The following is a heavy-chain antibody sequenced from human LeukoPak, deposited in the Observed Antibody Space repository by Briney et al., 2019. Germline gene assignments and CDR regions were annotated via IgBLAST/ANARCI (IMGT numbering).Heavy chain of an antibody. V-gene: IGHV3-11*04. J-gene: IGHJ4*02. Sequence: GGSLRLSCAASGFTFGDYYMSWIRQAPGKGLEWVSYINGSSRAIYYADSVKGRFTISRDNAKNSLYLQMSSLRDEDTAVYYCASQLVFRSPFDYWGQGTLVTVSS. CDR2: INGSSRAI. CDR1: GFTFGDYY. CDR3: ASQLVFRSPFDY.